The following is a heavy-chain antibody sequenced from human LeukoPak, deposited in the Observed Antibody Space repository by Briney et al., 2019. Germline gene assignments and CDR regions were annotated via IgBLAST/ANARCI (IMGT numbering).Heavy chain of an antibody. V-gene: IGHV3-23*01. D-gene: IGHD5-12*01. CDR2: ISGSGGST. CDR1: GFTFSSYA. J-gene: IGHJ6*04. CDR3: AKVPPINGYDPYYYGMDV. Sequence: GGSLRLSCAASGFTFSSYAMSWVRQAPGKGLEWVSAISGSGGSTYYADSVKGRFTISRDNSKNTLYLQMNSLRAEDTAVYYCAKVPPINGYDPYYYGMDVWGKGTTVTVSS.